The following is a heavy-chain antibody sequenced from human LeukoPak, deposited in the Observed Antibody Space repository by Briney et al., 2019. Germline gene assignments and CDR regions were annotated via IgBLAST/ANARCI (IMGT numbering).Heavy chain of an antibody. V-gene: IGHV4-59*08. CDR3: ARGPLYGSGNYYFDS. D-gene: IGHD3-10*01. CDR2: MYYSGST. CDR1: GGSISSDY. Sequence: MPSETLSLTCTVSGGSISSDYWSWIRQPPGKGLEWIGYMYYSGSTNYNPSLKSRVTISVDTSKNQFSLRLSSVTAADTAVYYCARGPLYGSGNYYFDSWGQGTLVTVSS. J-gene: IGHJ5*01.